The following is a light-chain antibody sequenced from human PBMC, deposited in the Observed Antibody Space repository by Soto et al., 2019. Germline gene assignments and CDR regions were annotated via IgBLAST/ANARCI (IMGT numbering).Light chain of an antibody. CDR3: QHTYTTVPLT. CDR1: QTISRY. V-gene: IGKV1-39*01. CDR2: AAS. J-gene: IGKJ4*01. Sequence: DIQMTQSPSSLSASVGDRVTITCRASQTISRYLNWYQQKTGKAPKLLIYAASSLQSGVPSRFSGGGSGTDFTLTISSLQPEDFATYYCQHTYTTVPLTFGGGTKVEIK.